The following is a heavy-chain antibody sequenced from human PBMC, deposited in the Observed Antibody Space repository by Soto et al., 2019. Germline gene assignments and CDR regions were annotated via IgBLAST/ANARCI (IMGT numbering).Heavy chain of an antibody. CDR1: GYTFTSYD. J-gene: IGHJ6*03. CDR3: ARFGPWFGELILFYCYYYMVV. CDR2: MNPNSGNT. V-gene: IGHV1-8*01. Sequence: GASVKVSCKASGYTFTSYDINWVRQATGQGLEWMGWMNPNSGNTGYAQKFQGRVTMTRNTSISTAYMELSSLRSEDTAVYYCARFGPWFGELILFYCYYYMVVWCKATAVTVFS. D-gene: IGHD3-10*01.